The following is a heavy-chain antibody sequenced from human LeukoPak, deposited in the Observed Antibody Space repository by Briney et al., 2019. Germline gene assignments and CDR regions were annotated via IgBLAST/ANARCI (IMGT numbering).Heavy chain of an antibody. V-gene: IGHV4-34*01. D-gene: IGHD3-3*01. CDR2: INHSGST. J-gene: IGHJ4*02. CDR3: ARTTYYDFWSGPLTLDY. CDR1: GGSFSGYY. Sequence: SETLSLTCAVYGGSFSGYYWSWIRQPPGKGLEWIGEINHSGSTNYNPSLKSRVTISVDTSKNQFSLKLSSVTAADTAVYYCARTTYYDFWSGPLTLDYWGQGTLVTASS.